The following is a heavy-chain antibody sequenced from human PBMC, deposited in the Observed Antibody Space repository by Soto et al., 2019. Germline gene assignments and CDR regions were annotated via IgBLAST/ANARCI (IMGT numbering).Heavy chain of an antibody. V-gene: IGHV3-23*01. CDR3: AKVWGGYCSGGNCYSPYYYYGMDV. CDR1: GLTFSSYA. J-gene: IGHJ6*02. Sequence: GGSLRLSCAASGLTFSSYAMTWVRQAPGRGLEWVPGIRVSGVYTYSADSVKGRFTLSRDSSKNTLYLQMNSLRAEDTAVYYCAKVWGGYCSGGNCYSPYYYYGMDVWGQGTTVTVSS. D-gene: IGHD2-15*01. CDR2: IRVSGVYT.